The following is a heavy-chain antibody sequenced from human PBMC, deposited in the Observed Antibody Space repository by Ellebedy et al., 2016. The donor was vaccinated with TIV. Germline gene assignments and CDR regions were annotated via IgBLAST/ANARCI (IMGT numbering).Heavy chain of an antibody. V-gene: IGHV3-23*01. CDR2: IGGTGST. Sequence: PGGSLRLSCAASGFTFSSYTMSWVRQAPGKGPEWVSSIGGTGSTFYVDSVKGRFAISRDNTKNTLFLQMNSLRAEDTAVYYCAKGDGIPSFDYWGQGTLATVSS. CDR1: GFTFSSYT. D-gene: IGHD1-26*01. CDR3: AKGDGIPSFDY. J-gene: IGHJ4*02.